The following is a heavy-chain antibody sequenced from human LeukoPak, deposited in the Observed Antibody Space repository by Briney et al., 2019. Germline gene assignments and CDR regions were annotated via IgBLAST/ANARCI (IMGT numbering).Heavy chain of an antibody. CDR1: GFTFSRYS. D-gene: IGHD2-15*01. CDR2: IQSKTYGEGT. CDR3: TASDHLYCSSSSCHFDY. V-gene: IGHV3-49*04. Sequence: PGGSLRLSCAASGFTFSRYSMNWVRQAPGKGLEWVSFIQSKTYGEGTMYAASVRGRFTISRDDSRSTAYLQMNSLKTEDTAVYYCTASDHLYCSSSSCHFDYWGQGTLATVAS. J-gene: IGHJ4*02.